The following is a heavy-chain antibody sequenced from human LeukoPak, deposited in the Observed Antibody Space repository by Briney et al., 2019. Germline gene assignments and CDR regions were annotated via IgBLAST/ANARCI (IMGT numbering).Heavy chain of an antibody. J-gene: IGHJ6*02. CDR1: GFTFSSCA. Sequence: GGSLRLSCAASGFTFSSCAMHWVRQAPGKGLEYVSAISSKGGSTYYANSVKGRFTISRDNSKNTLYHQMGSLRAEDMAVYYCARGQDAALATLWYYGMDVWGQGTTVTVSS. D-gene: IGHD2-21*01. V-gene: IGHV3-64*01. CDR3: ARGQDAALATLWYYGMDV. CDR2: ISSKGGST.